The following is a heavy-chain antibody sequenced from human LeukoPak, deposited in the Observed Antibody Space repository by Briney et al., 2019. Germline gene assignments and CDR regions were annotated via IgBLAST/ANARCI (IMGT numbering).Heavy chain of an antibody. J-gene: IGHJ6*02. CDR1: GYTFTSYY. CDR2: INPSGGST. D-gene: IGHD5-18*01. CDR3: AARASVDTAMGPWVGMDV. V-gene: IGHV1-46*01. Sequence: ASVKVSCKASGYTFTSYYMHWVRQAPGQGLEWMGIINPSGGSTSYAQKFQGRVTMTRDTSTSTVYMELSSLRSEDTAVYYCAARASVDTAMGPWVGMDVWGQGTTVTVSS.